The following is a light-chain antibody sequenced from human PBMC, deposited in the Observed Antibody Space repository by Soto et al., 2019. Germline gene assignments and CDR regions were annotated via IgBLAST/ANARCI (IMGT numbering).Light chain of an antibody. J-gene: IGLJ2*01. CDR2: EVN. Sequence: QSALTQPPSVSGSPGQSVTISCTGTSSDVGSYNRLSWYQQPPGTAPKLIMYEVNTRPSGVPDRFSGSKSGSTASLTISGLQAEDEADYYCCSYAAGDSFKFGGGTKLTVL. V-gene: IGLV2-18*02. CDR1: SSDVGSYNR. CDR3: CSYAAGDSFK.